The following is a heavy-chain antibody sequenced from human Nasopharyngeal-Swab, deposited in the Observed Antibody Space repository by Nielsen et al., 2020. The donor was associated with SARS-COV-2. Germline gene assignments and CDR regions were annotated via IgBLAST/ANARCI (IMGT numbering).Heavy chain of an antibody. J-gene: IGHJ4*02. V-gene: IGHV3-64*01. D-gene: IGHD6-19*01. Sequence: GESLKISCAASGFTFDTFAMHWVRQAPGKGLEFVSSILGDGIATQYASSVKGRFTISRDNSKNTPYLQMGSLRDEDMAVYYCTRDRDGGWSFDYWGQGTLVTVSS. CDR2: ILGDGIAT. CDR3: TRDRDGGWSFDY. CDR1: GFTFDTFA.